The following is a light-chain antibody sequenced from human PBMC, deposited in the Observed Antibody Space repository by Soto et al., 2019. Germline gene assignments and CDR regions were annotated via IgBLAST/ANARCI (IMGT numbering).Light chain of an antibody. CDR2: DVS. Sequence: QPVLTQPLSGSGSPGQSVTISCTGTNSDVGGYNYVSWYQQHPGNAPKLMIYDVSKRPSGVPDRFSGSKSGNTASLTISGLQAEDEAEYYCCSYAGSYSVAFGGGTKVTVL. V-gene: IGLV2-11*01. CDR3: CSYAGSYSVA. CDR1: NSDVGGYNY. J-gene: IGLJ2*01.